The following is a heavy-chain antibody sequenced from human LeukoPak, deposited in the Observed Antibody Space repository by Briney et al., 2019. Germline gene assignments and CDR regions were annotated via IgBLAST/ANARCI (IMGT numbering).Heavy chain of an antibody. V-gene: IGHV4-4*07. J-gene: IGHJ5*02. CDR2: IYTSGST. CDR1: GGSVSSYY. D-gene: IGHD6-13*01. CDR3: ARVGAAAGWFDP. Sequence: SETLSLTCTVSGGSVSSYYWSWIRQPAGKGLEWIGRIYTSGSTNYNPSLKSRVTMSVDTSKNQFSLKLSSVTAADTAVYYCARVGAAAGWFDPWGQGTLVTVSS.